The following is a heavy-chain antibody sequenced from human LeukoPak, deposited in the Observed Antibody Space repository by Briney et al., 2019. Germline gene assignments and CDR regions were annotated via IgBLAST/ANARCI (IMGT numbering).Heavy chain of an antibody. J-gene: IGHJ4*02. D-gene: IGHD1-26*01. Sequence: ASVKVSCKASGYTFTGYYMHWVRQAPGQGLEWMGWINPNSGGTNYAQKFQGRVTMTRDTSISTAYMELSRLRSDDTAVYYCARDRHEFPNYSGSAGSTYWGQGTLVTVSS. V-gene: IGHV1-2*02. CDR2: INPNSGGT. CDR1: GYTFTGYY. CDR3: ARDRHEFPNYSGSAGSTY.